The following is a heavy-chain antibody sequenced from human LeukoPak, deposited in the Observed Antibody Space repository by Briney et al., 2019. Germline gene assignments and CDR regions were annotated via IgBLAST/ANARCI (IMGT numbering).Heavy chain of an antibody. D-gene: IGHD3-10*01. CDR1: GGSFSFYF. J-gene: IGHJ4*02. CDR3: ARDSDSGFQ. Sequence: PSETLSLTCTVSGGSFSFYFWHWIRQPPGEGLDWIGEIDNRGSTQYKPSLRSRGIISIDTSGNHFSLKLTSVTAADTAVYFCARDSDSGFQWGQGMLGTVSS. CDR2: IDNRGST. V-gene: IGHV4-34*01.